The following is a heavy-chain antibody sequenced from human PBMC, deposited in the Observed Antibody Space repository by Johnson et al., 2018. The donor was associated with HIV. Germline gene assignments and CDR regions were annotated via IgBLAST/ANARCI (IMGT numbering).Heavy chain of an antibody. CDR2: ISWNSGSI. J-gene: IGHJ3*02. Sequence: VQLVESGGGVVQPGRSLRLSCAASGFTFSSYAMHWVRQAPGKGLEWVSGISWNSGSIGYADSVKGRFTIARDNAKNSLYLQMNSLRAEDTAVYYCAKERRAPRAFDIWGQGTMVTVSS. CDR1: GFTFSSYA. V-gene: IGHV3-9*01. CDR3: AKERRAPRAFDI.